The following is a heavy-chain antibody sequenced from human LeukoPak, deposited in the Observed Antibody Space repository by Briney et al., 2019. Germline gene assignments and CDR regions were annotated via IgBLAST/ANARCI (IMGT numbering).Heavy chain of an antibody. CDR2: ISSSGSSI. V-gene: IGHV3-21*01. CDR3: GSLDSREDSSSRWGPLDL. Sequence: GGSLRLSCAASGFTFDDYGMSWVRQAPGKGLEWVSTISSSGSSIFYAASVKGRFTISRDSAMNSLYLQMNSLKTEDTAVYYCGSLDSREDSSSRWGPLDLWGQGTMVTVSS. D-gene: IGHD6-6*01. CDR1: GFTFDDYG. J-gene: IGHJ3*01.